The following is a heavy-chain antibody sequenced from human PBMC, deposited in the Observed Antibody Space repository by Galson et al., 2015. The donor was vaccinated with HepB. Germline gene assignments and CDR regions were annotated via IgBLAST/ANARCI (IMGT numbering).Heavy chain of an antibody. CDR3: ARFYGGNSFIY. Sequence: SLRLSCAASGFTVSSNYMSWVRQAPGKGLEWVSVIYSGGSTYYADSVKGRFTISRDNSKNTLYLQVNSLRAEDTAVYYCARFYGGNSFIYWGQGTLVTVSS. V-gene: IGHV3-66*02. J-gene: IGHJ4*02. CDR2: IYSGGST. CDR1: GFTVSSNY. D-gene: IGHD4-23*01.